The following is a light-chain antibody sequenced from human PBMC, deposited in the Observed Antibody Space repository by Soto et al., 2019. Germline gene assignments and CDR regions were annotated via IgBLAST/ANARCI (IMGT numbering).Light chain of an antibody. CDR3: QQYGSSAIT. J-gene: IGKJ5*01. Sequence: EIVLTQSPGTLSLSPGERATLSCRASQSVDSNYLACYQQKPGQAPRLLIYGAASRATGIPDRFSGSGSGTDFTLTISRLEPEDFAVYYCQQYGSSAITFGQGTRLETK. CDR2: GAA. V-gene: IGKV3-20*01. CDR1: QSVDSNY.